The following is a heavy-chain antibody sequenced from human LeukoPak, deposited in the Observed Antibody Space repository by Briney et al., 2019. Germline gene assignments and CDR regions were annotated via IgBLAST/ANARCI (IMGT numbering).Heavy chain of an antibody. D-gene: IGHD2-2*01. V-gene: IGHV3-23*01. Sequence: GGSLRLSCAASGFTFSSYGMSWVRQAPGKGGEWVSAISGSGGSTYYADSVKGGVTISRDNSKNTLYLQMNSLRAEDTAVYYCAKFYCSSTSCHHWGQGTLVTVSS. CDR1: GFTFSSYG. CDR3: AKFYCSSTSCHH. CDR2: ISGSGGST. J-gene: IGHJ4*02.